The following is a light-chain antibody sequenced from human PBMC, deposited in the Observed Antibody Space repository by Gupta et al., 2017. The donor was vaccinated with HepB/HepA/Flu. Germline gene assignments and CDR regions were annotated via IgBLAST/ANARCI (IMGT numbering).Light chain of an antibody. CDR3: VQGKHWPLS. CDR1: QSLVHSNRNTF. V-gene: IGKV2-30*02. J-gene: IGKJ4*01. CDR2: RVS. Sequence: VVMTQSPLFLPGTLGQPASISCRSSQSLVHSNRNTFLHWFHQRPGQSPRRLIYRVSNRDSGVPDRFSGSGSGTDFTLKISRVEAEDVGIYFCVQGKHWPLSFGGGTKVEIK.